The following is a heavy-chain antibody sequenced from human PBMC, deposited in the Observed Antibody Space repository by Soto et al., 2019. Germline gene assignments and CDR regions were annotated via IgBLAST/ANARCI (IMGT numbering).Heavy chain of an antibody. D-gene: IGHD3-16*01. Sequence: RASVKVSCKASGYTFTGYYMHWVRQAPGQGLEWMGWINPNSGGTNYAQKFQGRVTMTRDTSISTAYMELSRLRSDDTAVYYCARDFVAFMITFGGPFYFDYWGQGTLVTVSS. J-gene: IGHJ4*02. CDR3: ARDFVAFMITFGGPFYFDY. V-gene: IGHV1-2*02. CDR2: INPNSGGT. CDR1: GYTFTGYY.